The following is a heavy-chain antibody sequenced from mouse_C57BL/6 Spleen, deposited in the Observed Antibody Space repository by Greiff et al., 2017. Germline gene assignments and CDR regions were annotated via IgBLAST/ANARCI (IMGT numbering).Heavy chain of an antibody. J-gene: IGHJ2*01. CDR3: AYGKSFDY. CDR1: GYTFTSYW. CDR2: IDPSDSYT. V-gene: IGHV1-59*01. D-gene: IGHD1-1*01. Sequence: QVQLQQSGAELVRPGTSVKLSCKASGYTFTSYWMHWVKQRPGQGLEWIGVIDPSDSYTNYNQKFKGKATLTVDTSSSTAYMQLSSLTSEDSAVYYCAYGKSFDYWGQGTTLTVSS.